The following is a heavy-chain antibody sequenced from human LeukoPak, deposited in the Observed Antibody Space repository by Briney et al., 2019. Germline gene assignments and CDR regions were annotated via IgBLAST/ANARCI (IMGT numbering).Heavy chain of an antibody. CDR3: AREVASTYNWFDP. V-gene: IGHV3-53*01. CDR1: GFTVSSNY. J-gene: IGHJ5*02. Sequence: GSLRLSCAASGFTVSSNYMNWVRQAPGKGLEWVSVIYISGSTYYADSVKGRFTISRDNSKNTLYLQMNSLRAEDTAVYYCAREVASTYNWFDPWSQGTLVTVSS. D-gene: IGHD5/OR15-5a*01. CDR2: IYISGST.